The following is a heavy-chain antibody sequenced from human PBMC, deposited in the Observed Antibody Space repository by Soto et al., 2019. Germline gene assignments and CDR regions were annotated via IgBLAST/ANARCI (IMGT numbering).Heavy chain of an antibody. CDR3: ARGGGYSYVYGSRPVNWFDP. J-gene: IGHJ5*02. V-gene: IGHV4-34*01. CDR2: INHSGST. Sequence: QVQLQQWGAGLLKPSETLSLTCAVYGGSFSGYYWSWIRQPPGKGLEWIGEINHSGSTNYNPSLKSRVTISVDTSKSHFSLKLSSVTAADTAVYYCARGGGYSYVYGSRPVNWFDPWGQGTLVTVSS. CDR1: GGSFSGYY. D-gene: IGHD5-18*01.